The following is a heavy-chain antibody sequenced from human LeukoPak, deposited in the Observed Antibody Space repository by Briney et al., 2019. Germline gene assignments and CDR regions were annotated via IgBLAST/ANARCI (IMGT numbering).Heavy chain of an antibody. CDR2: INHSGST. CDR3: ASQTAAGLQDEFDY. V-gene: IGHV4-34*01. D-gene: IGHD6-13*01. CDR1: GGSFSGYY. J-gene: IGHJ4*02. Sequence: PSETLSLTCAVYGGSFSGYYWSWIRQPPGKGLEWIGEINHSGSTNYNPSLKSRVTISVDTSKNQFSLKLSSVTAADTAVYYCASQTAAGLQDEFDYWGQGTLVTVSS.